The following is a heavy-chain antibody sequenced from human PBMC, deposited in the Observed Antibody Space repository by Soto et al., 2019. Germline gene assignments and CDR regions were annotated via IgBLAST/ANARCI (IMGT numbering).Heavy chain of an antibody. CDR2: ISGSGGST. CDR1: GFTFTSYV. V-gene: IGHV3-23*01. D-gene: IGHD3-22*01. Sequence: EVQLLESGGGLVQPGGSLRLSCTASGFTFTSYVMRWVRQAPGKGLEWVSGISGSGGSTYYADSVRGRFTISRDNSKNTLYLQLNSLRAEDTAVYYCAKDGDYDSSGYSHPCDYWGQGTLVTVSS. CDR3: AKDGDYDSSGYSHPCDY. J-gene: IGHJ4*02.